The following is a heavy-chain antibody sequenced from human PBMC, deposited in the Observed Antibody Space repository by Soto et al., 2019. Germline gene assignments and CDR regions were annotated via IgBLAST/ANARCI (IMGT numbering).Heavy chain of an antibody. CDR3: ARDLIDTQWYYYGMDV. J-gene: IGHJ6*02. V-gene: IGHV3-53*01. D-gene: IGHD3-22*01. CDR2: IYSGGST. Sequence: GSLRLSCAASGFTVSSNYMSWVRQAPGKGLEWVSVIYSGGSTYYADSVKGRFTISRDNSKNTLYLQMNSLRAEDTAVYCCARDLIDTQWYYYGMDVWGQGTTVTVSS. CDR1: GFTVSSNY.